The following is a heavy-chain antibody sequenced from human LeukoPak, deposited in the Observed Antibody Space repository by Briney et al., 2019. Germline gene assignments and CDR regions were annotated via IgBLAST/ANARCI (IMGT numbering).Heavy chain of an antibody. V-gene: IGHV3-20*04. J-gene: IGHJ4*02. Sequence: PGGSLRLSCAASGFTFDDYGMSWVRQAPGKGLEWVSGINWNGGSTGYADSVKGRFTISRDNAKNSLYLQMNSLRAEDTAVYYCAREGCTNGVCRKSPLFDYWGQGTLVTVSS. CDR3: AREGCTNGVCRKSPLFDY. D-gene: IGHD2-8*01. CDR2: INWNGGST. CDR1: GFTFDDYG.